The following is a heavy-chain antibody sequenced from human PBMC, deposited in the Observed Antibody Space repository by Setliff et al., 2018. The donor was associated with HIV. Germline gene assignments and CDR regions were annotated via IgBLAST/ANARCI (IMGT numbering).Heavy chain of an antibody. CDR1: GYTFINYH. Sequence: ASVKVSCKASGYTFINYHITWVRQAPGQGLEWVGSISASGINTNYTQGRVTMTTDISTSTAYMELRSLRSADSAVYYCARVPVSNYYYMDVWGQGTLVTVSS. V-gene: IGHV1-18*01. CDR3: ARVPVSNYYYMDV. J-gene: IGHJ6*03. CDR2: ISASGINT.